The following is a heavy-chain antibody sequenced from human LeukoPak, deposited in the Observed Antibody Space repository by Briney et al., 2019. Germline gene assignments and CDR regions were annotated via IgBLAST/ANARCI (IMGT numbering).Heavy chain of an antibody. J-gene: IGHJ3*02. D-gene: IGHD6-13*01. Sequence: MPSETLSLTCTVSGGSISSYYWSWIRQPPGKGLEWIGYIYYSGSTNYNPSLKSRVTISVDTSKSQFSLKLSSVTAADTAVYYCARWLAARGAFDIWGQGTMVTVSS. CDR2: IYYSGST. CDR1: GGSISSYY. V-gene: IGHV4-59*01. CDR3: ARWLAARGAFDI.